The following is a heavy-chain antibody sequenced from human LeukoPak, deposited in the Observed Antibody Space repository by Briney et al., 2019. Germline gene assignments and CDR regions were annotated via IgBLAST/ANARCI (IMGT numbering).Heavy chain of an antibody. Sequence: AGGSLRLSCAVSGFTISSNYMNWVRQAPGKGLELVSVIYSGGSPFYADSVKGRFTIFRDNSKNTLYLQMNSLRPDDTAVYYCTGRIDYWGQGTLVTVSS. CDR3: TGRIDY. D-gene: IGHD1-14*01. CDR2: IYSGGSP. V-gene: IGHV3-53*01. CDR1: GFTISSNY. J-gene: IGHJ4*02.